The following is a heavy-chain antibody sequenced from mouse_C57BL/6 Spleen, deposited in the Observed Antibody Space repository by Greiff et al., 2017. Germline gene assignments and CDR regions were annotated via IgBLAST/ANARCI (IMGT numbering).Heavy chain of an antibody. D-gene: IGHD1-1*01. CDR1: GFSLTSYG. V-gene: IGHV2-2*01. Sequence: VQLQESGPGLVQPSQSLSITCTVSGFSLTSYGVHWVRQSPGKGLEWLGVIWSGGSTDYNAAFISRLSISKDNSKSQVFFKMNSLQADDTAIYYCARRDTTVVDYAMDYWGQGTSVTVSS. J-gene: IGHJ4*01. CDR3: ARRDTTVVDYAMDY. CDR2: IWSGGST.